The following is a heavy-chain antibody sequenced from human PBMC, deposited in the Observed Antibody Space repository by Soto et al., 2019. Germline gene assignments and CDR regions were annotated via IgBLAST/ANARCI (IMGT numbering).Heavy chain of an antibody. J-gene: IGHJ3*02. Sequence: ASVKVSCKASGYTFTSYYMNWVRQAPGQGLEWLGIINPSGGYTTYAQRFLGRVTMTSDTSTSTVHMELGSLTSEDTAVYYCARGPHYDSSGYYGNDAFDIRGQGTMVTVSS. D-gene: IGHD3-22*01. V-gene: IGHV1-46*01. CDR1: GYTFTSYY. CDR3: ARGPHYDSSGYYGNDAFDI. CDR2: INPSGGYT.